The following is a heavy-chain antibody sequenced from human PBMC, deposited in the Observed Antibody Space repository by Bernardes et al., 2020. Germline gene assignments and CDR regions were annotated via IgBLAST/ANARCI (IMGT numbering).Heavy chain of an antibody. J-gene: IGHJ6*02. Sequence: GGSLRLSCAASGFTFSSYAMHWVRQAPGKGLKYVSAISSNGGSTYYADSVKGRFTISRDNSKNTLYLQMGSLRAEDMAVYYCARGNVYYYYGMDVWGQGTTVTVSS. D-gene: IGHD4-4*01. CDR1: GFTFSSYA. V-gene: IGHV3-64*02. CDR2: ISSNGGST. CDR3: ARGNVYYYYGMDV.